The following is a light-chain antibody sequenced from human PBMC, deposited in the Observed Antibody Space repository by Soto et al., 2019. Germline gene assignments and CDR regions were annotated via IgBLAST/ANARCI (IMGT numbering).Light chain of an antibody. V-gene: IGLV3-25*03. J-gene: IGLJ3*02. CDR1: ALPKQF. CDR2: KDN. Sequence: SYELTQPPSVSVSPGQTARITCSGDALPKQFAYWYQQKAGQAPMLVIYKDNERPSGIPERFSGSSSGTTVTLTISGVQEEDEADYYCQSADSSGTFLWVFGGGTQLTVL. CDR3: QSADSSGTFLWV.